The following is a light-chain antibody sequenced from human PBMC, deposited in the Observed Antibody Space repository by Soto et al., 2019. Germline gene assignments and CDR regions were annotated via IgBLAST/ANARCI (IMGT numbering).Light chain of an antibody. J-gene: IGKJ1*01. V-gene: IGKV1-8*01. CDR2: AAS. CDR1: QGIRSY. CDR3: QQYLHTTRT. Sequence: AIRMTQSPSSLSASTGDRVTITCRASQGIRSYLAWYQQKRGKAPKLXIYAASPLQSGVPSMFSGSGAGTDCTRTISSLQAEDVAVDYCQQYLHTTRTFGQGTKVDIK.